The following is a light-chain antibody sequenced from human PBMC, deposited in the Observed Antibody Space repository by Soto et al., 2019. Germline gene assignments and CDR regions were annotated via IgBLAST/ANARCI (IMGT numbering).Light chain of an antibody. CDR3: AAWDDSLNGFYV. CDR1: SPNIGSNT. Sequence: QSVLTQPPSASGTPGQRVTISCSGSSPNIGSNTVNWYQQLPGTAPKVLIYRNSQRPSGVPDRFSGSKSGTSASLAISGLQSEDEADYYCAAWDDSLNGFYVFGTGTKVTVL. V-gene: IGLV1-44*01. J-gene: IGLJ1*01. CDR2: RNS.